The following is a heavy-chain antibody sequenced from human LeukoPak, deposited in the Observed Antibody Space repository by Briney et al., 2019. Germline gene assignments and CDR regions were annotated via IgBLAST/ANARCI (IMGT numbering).Heavy chain of an antibody. V-gene: IGHV3-53*01. CDR2: IYSGGST. CDR1: GFTVSSNY. CDR3: ARDSQLGSSWYFDY. J-gene: IGHJ4*02. D-gene: IGHD6-13*01. Sequence: GGSLRLSCAASGFTVSSNYMSWVRQAPGKGLEWVSVIYSGGSTYYADSVKGRFTISRDNSKNTLYLQMNSLRAEDTAVYYCARDSQLGSSWYFDYWGQGTLVTVSS.